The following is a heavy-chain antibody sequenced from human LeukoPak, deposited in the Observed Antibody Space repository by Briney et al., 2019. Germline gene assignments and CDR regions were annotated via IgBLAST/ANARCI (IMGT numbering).Heavy chain of an antibody. V-gene: IGHV3-74*01. CDR1: GFTFSTYW. CDR3: AREEWFGESTGYGY. Sequence: PGGSLRLSCAASGFTFSTYWMHWVRQAPGTGLVWVSRIKSDGSNSNYADCVKGRFTISRDNAKTSLYLQMNSLRAEDTAVYYCAREEWFGESTGYGYWGQGTLVTVSS. D-gene: IGHD3-10*01. J-gene: IGHJ4*02. CDR2: IKSDGSNS.